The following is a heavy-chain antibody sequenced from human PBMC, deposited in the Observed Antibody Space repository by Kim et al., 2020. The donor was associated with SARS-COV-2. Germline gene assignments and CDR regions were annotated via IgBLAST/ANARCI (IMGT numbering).Heavy chain of an antibody. CDR1: GGSISSYY. J-gene: IGHJ3*02. V-gene: IGHV4-59*01. D-gene: IGHD3-22*01. CDR3: ARRSLGYYDSSGLHAALDI. CDR2: IYNSGST. Sequence: SETLSLTCTVSGGSISSYYWSWIRQPPGKGLEWIGYIYNSGSTNYNHSLKSRVTISVDTSKNQFSLKLSSVNAADTAVYYCARRSLGYYDSSGLHAALDIWGQGTMVTVSS.